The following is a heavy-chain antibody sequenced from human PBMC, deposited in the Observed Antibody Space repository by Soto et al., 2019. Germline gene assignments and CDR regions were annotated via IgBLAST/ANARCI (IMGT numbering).Heavy chain of an antibody. D-gene: IGHD2-8*02. CDR2: INPDGSKT. J-gene: IGHJ6*02. V-gene: IGHV3-74*03. CDR3: AGGPQLQYDLITGSYYYGMHV. CDR1: GFTFSNFW. Sequence: GGSLRLSCEASGFTFSNFWMHWVRLPPGKGLMWVSRINPDGSKTTYADSVKGRYTVSRDNVKNTLYLQLNSLRAEDTAIYYCAGGPQLQYDLITGSYYYGMHVWGQGTTVTVSS.